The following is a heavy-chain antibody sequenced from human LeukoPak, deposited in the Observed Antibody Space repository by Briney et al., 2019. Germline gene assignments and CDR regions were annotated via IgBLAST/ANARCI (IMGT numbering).Heavy chain of an antibody. D-gene: IGHD6-6*01. CDR1: GGSFSGYY. CDR2: INHSGST. CDR3: AGMYSSYYFDY. J-gene: IGHJ4*02. V-gene: IGHV4-34*01. Sequence: PSETLSLTCAVYGGSFSGYYWSWIRQPPGKGLEWIGEINHSGSTNHNPSLKSRVTISVDTSKNQFSLKLSSVTAADTAVYYCAGMYSSYYFDYWGQGTLVTVSS.